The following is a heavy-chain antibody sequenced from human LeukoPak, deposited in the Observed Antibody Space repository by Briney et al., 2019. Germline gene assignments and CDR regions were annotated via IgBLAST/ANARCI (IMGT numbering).Heavy chain of an antibody. J-gene: IGHJ5*02. CDR1: GFTFSSYW. D-gene: IGHD6-13*01. V-gene: IGHV3-7*01. CDR2: IKEDGNEK. CDR3: ARGPGYSSSWYGTDL. Sequence: GGSLRLSCAASGFTFSSYWMSWVRQAPGKGLEWVANIKEDGNEKYFVDSVKGRFTISRDNAKNSLYLQMDSLRAEDTAVYYCARGPGYSSSWYGTDLWGQGALVTVSS.